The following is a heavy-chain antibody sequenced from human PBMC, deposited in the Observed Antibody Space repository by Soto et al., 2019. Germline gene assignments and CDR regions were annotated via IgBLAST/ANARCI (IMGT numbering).Heavy chain of an antibody. D-gene: IGHD2-15*01. CDR2: INPSGGST. J-gene: IGHJ4*02. CDR1: GYTFPSYY. CDR3: ARLGGRSPSDY. V-gene: IGHV1-46*01. Sequence: ASLQVSCKASGYTFPSYYMHWLRQAPGQGLEWMGIINPSGGSTSYAQKFQGRVTMTRDTSTSTVYMELSSLRSEDTAVYYCARLGGRSPSDYWGQGTLVTVSS.